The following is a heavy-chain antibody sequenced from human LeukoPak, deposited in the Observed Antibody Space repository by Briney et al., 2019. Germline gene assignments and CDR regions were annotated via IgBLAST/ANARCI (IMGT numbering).Heavy chain of an antibody. CDR2: IIPIFGTA. D-gene: IGHD6-13*01. CDR3: ARDPFVEGIAAAGTGYYYYYYGMDV. CDR1: GGTFSSYA. Sequence: ATSVKVSCKASGGTFSSYAISWVRQAPGQGLEWMGGIIPIFGTANYAQKFQGRVTITADESTSTAYMELSSLRSEDTAVYYCARDPFVEGIAAAGTGYYYYYYGMDVWGKGTTVTVSS. V-gene: IGHV1-69*13. J-gene: IGHJ6*04.